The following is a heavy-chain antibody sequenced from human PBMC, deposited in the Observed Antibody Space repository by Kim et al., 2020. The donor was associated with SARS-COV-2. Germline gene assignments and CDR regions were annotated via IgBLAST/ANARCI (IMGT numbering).Heavy chain of an antibody. V-gene: IGHV3-11*04. CDR2: ISSSGSTI. CDR3: ARDQGRKAYDAFDI. J-gene: IGHJ3*02. Sequence: GGSLRLSCAASGFTFSDYYMSWIRQAPGKGLEWVSYISSSGSTIYYADSVKGRFTISRDNAKNSLYLQMNSLRAEDTAVYYCARDQGRKAYDAFDIWGQGTMVTVSS. D-gene: IGHD3-10*01. CDR1: GFTFSDYY.